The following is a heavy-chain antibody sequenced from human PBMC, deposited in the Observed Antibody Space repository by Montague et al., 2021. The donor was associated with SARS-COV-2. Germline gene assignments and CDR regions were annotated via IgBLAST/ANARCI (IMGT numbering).Heavy chain of an antibody. V-gene: IGHV4-39*01. D-gene: IGHD1-26*01. Sequence: SETLSLTCTVSGGSISSMHYYWGWIRQSPGKGLEWIGNIFYHGSTYYNPSLRSRVTISVDTSKNQFALRLRSVTAADTAIYYCARRAGVVEDTSFDYWGQGILVPVSS. CDR3: ARRAGVVEDTSFDY. J-gene: IGHJ4*01. CDR1: GGSISSMHYY. CDR2: IFYHGST.